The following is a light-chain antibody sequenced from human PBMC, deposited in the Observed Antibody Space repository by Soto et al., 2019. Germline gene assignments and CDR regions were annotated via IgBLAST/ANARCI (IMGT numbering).Light chain of an antibody. CDR3: QQLNSYPRT. Sequence: IQLTQSPSSLSASVGDRITITCRASQSISTYLDWYQQKPGKAPTLLIYDSSSLQSGVPSRFSGSGFGAEFTLTISSLQPEDFATYYCQQLNSYPRTFGQGTKVDIK. V-gene: IGKV1-39*01. CDR2: DSS. J-gene: IGKJ1*01. CDR1: QSISTY.